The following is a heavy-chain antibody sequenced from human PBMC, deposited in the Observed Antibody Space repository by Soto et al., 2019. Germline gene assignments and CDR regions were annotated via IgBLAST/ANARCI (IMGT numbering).Heavy chain of an antibody. CDR3: AREDDGGDRDYYGLDV. Sequence: SSETLSLTCTVSGGSISYEYYHGTWIRQSPGKGLEWIGYIHYSGSIIYNPSFKSRVTISVDTSKNQFSLQLSSVTAADTAVYFCAREDDGGDRDYYGLDVWGQGTTVTVSS. J-gene: IGHJ6*02. D-gene: IGHD2-21*02. V-gene: IGHV4-30-4*08. CDR2: IHYSGSI. CDR1: GGSISYEYYH.